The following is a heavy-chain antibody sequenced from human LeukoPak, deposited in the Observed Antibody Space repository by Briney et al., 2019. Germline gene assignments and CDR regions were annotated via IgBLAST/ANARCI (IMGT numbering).Heavy chain of an antibody. J-gene: IGHJ4*02. CDR1: GFTFSSYW. CDR3: ARDKGSGSYYRPLFYFDY. CDR2: IKQDGSEK. D-gene: IGHD3-10*01. Sequence: GSLRLSCAASGFTFSSYWMSWVRQAPGKGLEWVANIKQDGSEKYYVDSVKGRFTISRDNAKNSLYLQMNSLRAEDTAVYYCARDKGSGSYYRPLFYFDYWGQGTLVTVSS. V-gene: IGHV3-7*01.